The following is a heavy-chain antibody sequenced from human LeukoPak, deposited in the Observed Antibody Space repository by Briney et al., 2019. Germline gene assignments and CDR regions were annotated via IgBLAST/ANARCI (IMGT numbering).Heavy chain of an antibody. J-gene: IGHJ1*01. Sequence: ASVKVSCKVSGYTLTELSMHWVRQAPGKGLEWMGGFDPEDGETIYAQKFQGRVTITRDTSASTAYMELSSLRSEDTAVYYCARADYRTGYFQHWGQGTLVTVSS. CDR3: ARADYRTGYFQH. CDR2: FDPEDGET. V-gene: IGHV1-24*01. CDR1: GYTLTELS. D-gene: IGHD1-14*01.